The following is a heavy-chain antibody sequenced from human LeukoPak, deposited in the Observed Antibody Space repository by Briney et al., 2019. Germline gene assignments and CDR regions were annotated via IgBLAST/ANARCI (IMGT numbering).Heavy chain of an antibody. Sequence: GGSLRLSCAASGFTFSSYAMSWVRQAPGKGLEWVSYISSSGSTTYYADSVKGRFTISRDNAKNSLYLQMNSLRAEDTAAYYCVRDGGDFYGSGSYLAYWGQGTLVTVSS. J-gene: IGHJ4*02. D-gene: IGHD3-10*01. CDR1: GFTFSSYA. V-gene: IGHV3-48*03. CDR2: ISSSGSTT. CDR3: VRDGGDFYGSGSYLAY.